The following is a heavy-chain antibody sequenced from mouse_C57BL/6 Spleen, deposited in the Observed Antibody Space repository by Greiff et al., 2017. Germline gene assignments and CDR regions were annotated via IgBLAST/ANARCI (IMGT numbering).Heavy chain of an antibody. V-gene: IGHV1-18*01. CDR1: GYTFTDYN. Sequence: EVQLQQSGPELVKPGASVKIPCKASGYTFTDYNMDWVKQSHGKSLEWIGEINPNNGGTIYNQKFKGKATLTVDKSSSTAYMELRSLTSEDTAVYYCARRVEDYYAMDYWGQGTSVTVSS. J-gene: IGHJ4*01. CDR3: ARRVEDYYAMDY. CDR2: INPNNGGT.